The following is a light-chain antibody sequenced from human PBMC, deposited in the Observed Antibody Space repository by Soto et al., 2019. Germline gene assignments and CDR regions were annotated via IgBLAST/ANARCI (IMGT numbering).Light chain of an antibody. J-gene: IGKJ4*01. V-gene: IGKV3-20*01. CDR1: QSVSSSY. CDR2: GAS. CDR3: QQYTSSPT. Sequence: EIVLTQSPGTLSLSPGERATLSCRASQSVSSSYLAWYQQKPGQPPRLLIYGASSRATGIPDRFSGSGSGTDFTLTISRLEPEDFAVYYCQQYTSSPTFGGGTKVEIK.